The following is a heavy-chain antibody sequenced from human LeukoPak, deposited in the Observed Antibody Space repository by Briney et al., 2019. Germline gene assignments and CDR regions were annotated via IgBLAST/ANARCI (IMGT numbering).Heavy chain of an antibody. CDR2: INQDGSEK. V-gene: IGHV3-7*01. Sequence: GGSLRLFCAASGLTFSNYWLTWVRQAPGQGLEWGANINQDGSEKHYLDSVKRRFTISRDNAKNSLYLQMNSLRAEDTAVYYCARDQQIAYWGQGTLVTVSS. D-gene: IGHD6-13*01. CDR3: ARDQQIAY. J-gene: IGHJ4*02. CDR1: GLTFSNYW.